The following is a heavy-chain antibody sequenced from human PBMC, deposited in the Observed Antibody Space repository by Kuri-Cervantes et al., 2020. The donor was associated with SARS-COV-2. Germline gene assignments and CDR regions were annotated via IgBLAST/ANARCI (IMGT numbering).Heavy chain of an antibody. CDR1: GYTFTGYY. D-gene: IGHD3-3*01. Sequence: SVKVSCKASGYTFTGYYMHWVRQAPGQGLEWMGWIIPIFGTANYAQKFQGRVTITTDESTSTAYMELSSLRSEDTAVYYCARVLFPQVEAHFDYWGQGSLVTVSS. V-gene: IGHV1-69*05. J-gene: IGHJ4*02. CDR2: IIPIFGTA. CDR3: ARVLFPQVEAHFDY.